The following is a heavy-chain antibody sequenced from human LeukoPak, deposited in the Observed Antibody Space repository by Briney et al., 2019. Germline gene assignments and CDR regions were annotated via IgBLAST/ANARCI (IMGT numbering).Heavy chain of an antibody. D-gene: IGHD3-16*01. CDR1: GGSISSYY. CDR2: IYYSGST. V-gene: IGHV4-59*01. CDR3: ARADRGT. Sequence: PSKTLSLTCTVSGGSISSYYWSWIRQPPGKGLEWIGYIYYSGSTNYNPSLKSRVTISVDTSKNQFSLKLSSVTAADTAVYYCARADRGTWGQGTLVTVSS. J-gene: IGHJ5*02.